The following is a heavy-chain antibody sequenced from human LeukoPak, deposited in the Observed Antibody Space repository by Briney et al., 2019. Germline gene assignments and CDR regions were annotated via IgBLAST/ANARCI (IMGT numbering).Heavy chain of an antibody. Sequence: ASVKVSCKASGYTFTGYYMHWVRQAPGQGLEWMGRINPNSGGTNYAQKFQGRVTITRDTSASTAYMELSSLRSEDTAVYYCARIPGIYCSSICDRHYWGQGTLVTVSS. V-gene: IGHV1-2*06. D-gene: IGHD2-2*01. CDR3: ARIPGIYCSSICDRHY. CDR1: GYTFTGYY. J-gene: IGHJ4*02. CDR2: INPNSGGT.